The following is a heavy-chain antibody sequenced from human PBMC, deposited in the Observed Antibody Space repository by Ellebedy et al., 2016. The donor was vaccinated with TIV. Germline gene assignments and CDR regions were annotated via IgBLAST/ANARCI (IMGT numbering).Heavy chain of an antibody. CDR2: INHSGST. CDR1: GGSFSGYY. CDR3: ARLLTYYDYVWGSYRRLSFDY. Sequence: SETLSLXXAVYGGSFSGYYWSWIRQLPGKGLEWIGEINHSGSTNYNPSLKSRVTISVDTSKNQFSLKLSSVTAADTAVYYCARLLTYYDYVWGSYRRLSFDYWGQGTLVTVSS. D-gene: IGHD3-16*02. V-gene: IGHV4-34*01. J-gene: IGHJ4*02.